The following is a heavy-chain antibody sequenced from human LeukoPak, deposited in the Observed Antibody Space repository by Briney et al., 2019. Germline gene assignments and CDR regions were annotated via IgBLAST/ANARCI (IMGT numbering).Heavy chain of an antibody. J-gene: IGHJ6*03. CDR3: ARDDYGGNPTGYYYYMDV. CDR1: GGSFSGYY. Sequence: SETLSLTCAVYGGSFSGYYWSWIRQPPGKGLEWIGEINHSGSTNYNPSLKSRVTISVDTSKNQFSLKLSSVTAADTAVYYCARDDYGGNPTGYYYYMDVWGKGTTVTVSS. D-gene: IGHD4-23*01. CDR2: INHSGST. V-gene: IGHV4-34*01.